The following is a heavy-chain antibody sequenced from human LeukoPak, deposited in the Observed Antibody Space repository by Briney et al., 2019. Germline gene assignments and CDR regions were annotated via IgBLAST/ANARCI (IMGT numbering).Heavy chain of an antibody. Sequence: PGGSLRLSCAASGFTFSSYGMHWVRQAPGKGLEWVAFIRYDGSNKYYADSVKGRFTISRDNSKNTLYLQMNSLRAEDTAVYYCAKVGYDILTSYYGLDYWGQGTLVTVSS. D-gene: IGHD3-9*01. CDR1: GFTFSSYG. CDR2: IRYDGSNK. CDR3: AKVGYDILTSYYGLDY. J-gene: IGHJ4*02. V-gene: IGHV3-30*02.